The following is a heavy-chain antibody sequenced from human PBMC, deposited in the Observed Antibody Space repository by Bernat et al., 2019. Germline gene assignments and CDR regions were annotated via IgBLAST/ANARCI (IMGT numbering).Heavy chain of an antibody. V-gene: IGHV1-69*01. CDR2: IIPIFGTA. Sequence: QVQLVQSGAEVKKPGSSVKVSCKASGGTFSSYAISWVRQAPGQGLEWMGGIIPIFGTANYAQKFQGRVTITADESTSTAYMELSSLRSEDTAVYYCARIIYGPNDYYDYGMDVWGQGTTVTVSS. CDR1: GGTFSSYA. J-gene: IGHJ6*02. CDR3: ARIIYGPNDYYDYGMDV. D-gene: IGHD4-17*01.